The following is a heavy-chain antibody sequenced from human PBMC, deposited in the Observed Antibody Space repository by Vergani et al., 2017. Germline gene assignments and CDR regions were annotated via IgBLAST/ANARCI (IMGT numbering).Heavy chain of an antibody. CDR2: IKSKTDGGTT. V-gene: IGHV3-15*01. CDR1: GFTFSNAW. D-gene: IGHD1-26*01. CDR3: TTPSHAHRSVIEWELPYPEEPAYYFDY. Sequence: EVQLVESGGGLVKPGGSLRLSCAASGFTFSNAWMSWVRQAPGKGLEWVGRIKSKTDGGTTDYAAPVKGRFTISRDDSKNTLYLQMNSLKTEDTAVYYCTTPSHAHRSVIEWELPYPEEPAYYFDYWGQGTLVTVSS. J-gene: IGHJ4*02.